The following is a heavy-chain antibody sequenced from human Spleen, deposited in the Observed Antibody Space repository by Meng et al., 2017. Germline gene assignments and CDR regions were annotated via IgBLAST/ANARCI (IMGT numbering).Heavy chain of an antibody. V-gene: IGHV7-4-1*02. CDR2: IDTKTGHP. CDR3: ARVRRGDISDY. D-gene: IGHD5-12*01. Sequence: ASVKVSCKASGYTFTNYAINWLRQAPGQGLEWMGWIDTKTGHPTYAQGFTGRLVFSLDTSVRTAYLQISSPKAEDTAVYYCARVRRGDISDYWGQGTLVTVSS. CDR1: GYTFTNYA. J-gene: IGHJ4*02.